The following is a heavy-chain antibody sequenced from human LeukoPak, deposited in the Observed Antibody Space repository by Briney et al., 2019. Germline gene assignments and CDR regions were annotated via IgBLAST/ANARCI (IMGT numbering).Heavy chain of an antibody. CDR2: IYYSGST. Sequence: SETLSLTCTVSGVSISSYYWSWIRQPPGKGLEWSGYIYYSGSTNYNPSLKSRVTISVDTSKNQFSLKLSSVTAADTAVYYCASQIPAADMGSFDPWGQGTLVTVSS. V-gene: IGHV4-59*01. J-gene: IGHJ5*02. D-gene: IGHD2-2*01. CDR1: GVSISSYY. CDR3: ASQIPAADMGSFDP.